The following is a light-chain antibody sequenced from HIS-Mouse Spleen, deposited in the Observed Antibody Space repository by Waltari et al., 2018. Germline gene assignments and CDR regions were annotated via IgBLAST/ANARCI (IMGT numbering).Light chain of an antibody. V-gene: IGKV1-27*01. CDR3: QEYNRAALIT. Sequence: DIQMTQSPSSLSASVGDRVTITSRESQGISNYFAWYQQKPGKVPKLLIYAASTLESGVPFRISGSGSGTDVTLTISSLEREDVETDYGQEYNRAALITFGQGTR. CDR2: AAS. CDR1: QGISNY. J-gene: IGKJ5*01.